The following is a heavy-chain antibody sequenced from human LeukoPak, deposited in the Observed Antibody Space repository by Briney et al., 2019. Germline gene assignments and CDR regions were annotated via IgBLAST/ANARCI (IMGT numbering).Heavy chain of an antibody. CDR3: AREVRYFDWTDYYYYYGMDV. D-gene: IGHD3-9*01. Sequence: PSETLSLTCTVSGGSISSYYWSWIRQPPGKGLEWIGYIYYSGSTNYNPSLKSRVTISVDTSKNQFSLKLSSVTAADTAVYYCAREVRYFDWTDYYYYYGMDVWGQGTTVTVSS. CDR2: IYYSGST. J-gene: IGHJ6*02. CDR1: GGSISSYY. V-gene: IGHV4-59*12.